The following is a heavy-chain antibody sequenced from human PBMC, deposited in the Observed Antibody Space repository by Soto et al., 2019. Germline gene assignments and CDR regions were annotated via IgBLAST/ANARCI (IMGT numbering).Heavy chain of an antibody. V-gene: IGHV3-30-3*01. Sequence: GGSLRLSCAASGFTFSSYAMHWVRQAPGKGLEWVAVISYDGSNKYYADSVKGRFTISRDNSKNTLYLQMNSLRAEDTAVYYCARGVKRWLQLYGMDVWGQGTTVTVSS. CDR1: GFTFSSYA. J-gene: IGHJ6*02. CDR2: ISYDGSNK. CDR3: ARGVKRWLQLYGMDV. D-gene: IGHD5-12*01.